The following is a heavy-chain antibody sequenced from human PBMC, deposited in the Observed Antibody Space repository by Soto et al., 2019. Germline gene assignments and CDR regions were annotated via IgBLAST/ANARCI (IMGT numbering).Heavy chain of an antibody. D-gene: IGHD6-13*01. J-gene: IGHJ4*02. CDR2: IYYSGST. Sequence: PSETLSLTCTVSGGSISSGGYYWSWIRQHPGKGLEWIGYIYYSGSTYYNPPLKSRVTISVDTSKSQFSLLLSSVTAADTAVYYGSRGPIAAAAIDYWGQGTLVTVSS. CDR3: SRGPIAAAAIDY. V-gene: IGHV4-31*03. CDR1: GGSISSGGYY.